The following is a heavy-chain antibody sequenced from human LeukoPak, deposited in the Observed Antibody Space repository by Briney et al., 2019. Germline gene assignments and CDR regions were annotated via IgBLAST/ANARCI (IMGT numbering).Heavy chain of an antibody. CDR3: ARVSWFPGTSYYYMDV. CDR1: GGSISRSYYY. V-gene: IGHV4-39*07. CDR2: IYYSGST. J-gene: IGHJ6*03. Sequence: PSETLSLTCSVSGGSISRSYYYWGWIRQPPGTGLEWLGSIYYSGSTYYNPSLKSRVTIHVDTSKNQFSLKLTSVTAADTAVYYCARVSWFPGTSYYYMDVWGKGTTVTVSS. D-gene: IGHD1-1*01.